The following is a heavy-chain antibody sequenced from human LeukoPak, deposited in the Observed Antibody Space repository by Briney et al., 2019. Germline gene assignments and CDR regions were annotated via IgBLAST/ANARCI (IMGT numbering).Heavy chain of an antibody. CDR3: ASSSSGWYKFDY. CDR1: GFAFSSYG. D-gene: IGHD6-19*01. J-gene: IGHJ4*02. V-gene: IGHV3-23*01. Sequence: GGSLRLSCAASGFAFSSYGMHWVRQAPGRGLEWVSGMSASGGSTFYAGSVKGRFTISRDNSKNTLYLQMNGLRAEDTAVYYCASSSSGWYKFDYWGQGTLVTVSS. CDR2: MSASGGST.